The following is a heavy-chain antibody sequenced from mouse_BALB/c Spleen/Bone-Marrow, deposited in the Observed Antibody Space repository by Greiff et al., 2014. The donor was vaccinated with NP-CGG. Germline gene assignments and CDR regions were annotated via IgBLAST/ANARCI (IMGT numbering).Heavy chain of an antibody. CDR3: TRSRYDYDNAMDC. Sequence: VQLQQSGAELVKPGASVKLSCKASGYTFTSYYMHWVKQRPGQGLEWIGEINPSNGGTNFNEKFKSKATLTVDKSSSTAYMQLSSLTSEDSAVYYCTRSRYDYDNAMDCWGQGTSVTVSS. D-gene: IGHD2-4*01. CDR2: INPSNGGT. V-gene: IGHV1S81*02. J-gene: IGHJ4*01. CDR1: GYTFTSYY.